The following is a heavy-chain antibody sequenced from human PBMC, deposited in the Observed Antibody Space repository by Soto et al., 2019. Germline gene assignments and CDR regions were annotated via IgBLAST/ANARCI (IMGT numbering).Heavy chain of an antibody. CDR2: ISGSGGST. CDR3: AKERATNDAFDI. CDR1: GFTFSSYA. Sequence: PGRSLRLSCAASGFTFSSYAMSWVRQAPGTGLEWVSAISGSGGSTYYADSVKGRFTISRDNSKHTLYLQMNSLRAEDTAVYYCAKERATNDAFDIWGQGTMVTVSS. V-gene: IGHV3-23*01. J-gene: IGHJ3*02.